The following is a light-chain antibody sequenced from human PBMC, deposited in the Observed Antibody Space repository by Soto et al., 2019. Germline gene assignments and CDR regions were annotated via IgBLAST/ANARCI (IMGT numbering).Light chain of an antibody. CDR3: QQYNNWPWT. Sequence: DIPMTQTPSTLSGSVGDRVTITCRASQTISSWLAWYQQKPGKAPKLMIYKASTLKSGVPSRFSGSGSGTECTLTISSLQSEDVAVYSCQQYNNWPWTFGQGTKVDIK. V-gene: IGKV1-5*03. CDR1: QTISSW. J-gene: IGKJ1*01. CDR2: KAS.